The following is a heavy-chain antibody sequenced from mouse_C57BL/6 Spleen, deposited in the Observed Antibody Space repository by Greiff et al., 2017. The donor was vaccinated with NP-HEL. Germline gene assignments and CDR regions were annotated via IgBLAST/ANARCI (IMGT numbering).Heavy chain of an antibody. CDR2: ISYDGSN. V-gene: IGHV3-6*01. CDR3: ASSLYYYAMDY. CDR1: GYSITSGYY. Sequence: EVKLMESGPGLVKPSQSLSLTCSVTGYSITSGYYWNWIRQFPGNKLEWMGYISYDGSNNYNPSLKNRISITRDTSKNQFFLKLNSVTTEDTATYYCASSLYYYAMDYWGQGTSVTVSS. D-gene: IGHD6-2*01. J-gene: IGHJ4*01.